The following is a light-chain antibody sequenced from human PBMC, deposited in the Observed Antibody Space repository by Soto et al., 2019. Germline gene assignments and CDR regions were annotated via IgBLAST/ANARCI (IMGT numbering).Light chain of an antibody. V-gene: IGLV2-14*01. CDR2: EVS. CDR1: SSDVGGYRF. CDR3: SSKISGSTPML. Sequence: QSALTQPASVSGSPGQSITISCTGTSSDVGGYRFVSWYQHHPGEAPKLIIYEVSSRPSGVSYRFSGSKSCNTASLTISGLPAEDGSRYYCSSKISGSTPMLFGGGTQLTVL. J-gene: IGLJ3*02.